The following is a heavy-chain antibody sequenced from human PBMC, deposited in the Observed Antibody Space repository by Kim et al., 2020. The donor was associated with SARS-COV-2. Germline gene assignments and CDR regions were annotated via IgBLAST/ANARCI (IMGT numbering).Heavy chain of an antibody. CDR1: GFSFSSYE. Sequence: GGSLRLSCAASGFSFSSYELHWVRQAPGKGLEWVSYISRTGSTIYYADSVKGRFTISRDNAKNSLYLQMNNLRAGDTAVYYCARDGNTGYEDYYFDYWGQGTLVTVSS. V-gene: IGHV3-48*03. CDR2: ISRTGSTI. D-gene: IGHD5-12*01. CDR3: ARDGNTGYEDYYFDY. J-gene: IGHJ4*02.